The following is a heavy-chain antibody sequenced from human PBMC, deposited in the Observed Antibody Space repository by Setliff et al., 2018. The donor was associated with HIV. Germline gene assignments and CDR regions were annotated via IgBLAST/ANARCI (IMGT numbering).Heavy chain of an antibody. CDR1: GYSFRSYW. CDR3: ARLGPGPMFRTNFDY. V-gene: IGHV5-51*01. D-gene: IGHD3-10*01. J-gene: IGHJ4*02. CDR2: IYPGDSDT. Sequence: GESLKISCEGFGYSFRSYWIGWVRQMPGKGLELMGIIYPGDSDTRYSPSFEGQVTISADKYIDTAYLQWSSLKSSDTAIYYCARLGPGPMFRTNFDYWGQGTLVTVSS.